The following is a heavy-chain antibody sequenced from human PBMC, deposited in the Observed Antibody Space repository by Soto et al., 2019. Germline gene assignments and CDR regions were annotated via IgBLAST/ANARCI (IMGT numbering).Heavy chain of an antibody. J-gene: IGHJ4*02. CDR2: ISYDGSNK. Sequence: GGSLRLSCAASGFTFSSYGMHWVRQAPGKGLEWVAVISYDGSNKYYADSVKGRFTISRDNSKNTLYLQMNSLRAEDTAVYYCAKEGMYSSGWYHFSSQKYYFDYWGQGTLVTVSS. CDR3: AKEGMYSSGWYHFSSQKYYFDY. D-gene: IGHD6-19*01. V-gene: IGHV3-30*18. CDR1: GFTFSSYG.